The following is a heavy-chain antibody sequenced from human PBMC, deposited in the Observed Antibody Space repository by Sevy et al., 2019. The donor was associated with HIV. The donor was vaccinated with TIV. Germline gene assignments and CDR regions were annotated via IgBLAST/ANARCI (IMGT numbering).Heavy chain of an antibody. Sequence: GGSLKLSCAASGFTFSTYGMHWVRQAPGKGLGWVAIIWYDGSKKCYADSVEVRFTISRDSSKNTLFLQMNSLRAEDKAVYYCARGICSSTSCYLDYWGRGTLVTVSS. D-gene: IGHD2-2*01. CDR1: GFTFSTYG. J-gene: IGHJ4*02. V-gene: IGHV3-33*01. CDR2: IWYDGSKK. CDR3: ARGICSSTSCYLDY.